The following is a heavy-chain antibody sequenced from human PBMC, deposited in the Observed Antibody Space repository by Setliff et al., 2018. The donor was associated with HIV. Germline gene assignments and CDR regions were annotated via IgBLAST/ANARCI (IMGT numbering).Heavy chain of an antibody. Sequence: SETLSLTCAVSGGSISSSNWWSWVRQPPGKGLEWIGYIYYSGSTYYNPSLKSRVTISVDTSKNQFSLKLSSVTAADTAVYYCARGRRITMIRGIIPFTYWGQGTLVTVSS. CDR3: ARGRRITMIRGIIPFTY. J-gene: IGHJ4*02. D-gene: IGHD3-10*01. CDR1: GGSISSSNW. CDR2: IYYSGST. V-gene: IGHV4-4*02.